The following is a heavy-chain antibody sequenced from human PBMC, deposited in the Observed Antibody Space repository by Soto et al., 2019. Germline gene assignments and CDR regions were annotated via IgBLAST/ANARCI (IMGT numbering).Heavy chain of an antibody. CDR1: GFTFSNYA. V-gene: IGHV3-30-3*01. CDR3: ARTDDIVLVPTAILRFDP. Sequence: QVQLVESGGGVVQPGRSLRLSCAASGFTFSNYAMHWVRQAPGKGLEWVSIISYGGNNKYYADSVKGRFTISRDNSKNTXXLQLNSLRGEDTAVYYCARTDDIVLVPTAILRFDPWGQGTLVTVSS. D-gene: IGHD2-2*02. J-gene: IGHJ5*02. CDR2: ISYGGNNK.